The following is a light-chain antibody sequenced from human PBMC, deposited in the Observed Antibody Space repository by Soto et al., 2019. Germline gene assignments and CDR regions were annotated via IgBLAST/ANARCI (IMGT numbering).Light chain of an antibody. J-gene: IGKJ3*01. CDR2: GAS. CDR1: QSVSSSY. Sequence: EIVLTQSPGTLSLSPGERATLSCRASQSVSSSYLGWYQQKPGQAPRLLIYGASTRTTRIPDRFSGSGSGTDFTLTISRLEPEDFALYYCQQYGISILPFGPGTKVDIK. CDR3: QQYGISILP. V-gene: IGKV3-20*01.